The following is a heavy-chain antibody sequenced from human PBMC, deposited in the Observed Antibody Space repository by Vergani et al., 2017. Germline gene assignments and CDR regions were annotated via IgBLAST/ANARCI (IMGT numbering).Heavy chain of an antibody. CDR1: GYTFTSYA. V-gene: IGHV1-46*01. CDR2: INPSGGST. J-gene: IGHJ4*02. CDR3: ARASTTVIPLDY. Sequence: QVQLVQSGAEVKKPGASVKVSCKASGYTFTSYAMHWVRQAPGQRLEWMGIINPSGGSTSYAQKFQGRVTMTRDTSISTAYMELSRLRSDDTAVYYCARASTTVIPLDYWGQGTLVTVSS. D-gene: IGHD4-17*01.